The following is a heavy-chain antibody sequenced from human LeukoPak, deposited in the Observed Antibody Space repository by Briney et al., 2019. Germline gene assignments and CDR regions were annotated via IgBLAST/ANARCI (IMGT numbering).Heavy chain of an antibody. V-gene: IGHV3-48*01. J-gene: IGHJ4*02. CDR1: GFSFSSYS. CDR3: AREIWAGTDY. CDR2: ITDSSSSI. D-gene: IGHD6-19*01. Sequence: GGSLRLSCAASGFSFSSYSMNWVRQAPGKGLEWLSYITDSSSSIFYAESVKGRFTISRDNAKNSLYLQMNSLRAEDTAIYYCAREIWAGTDYWGQGTLVTVSS.